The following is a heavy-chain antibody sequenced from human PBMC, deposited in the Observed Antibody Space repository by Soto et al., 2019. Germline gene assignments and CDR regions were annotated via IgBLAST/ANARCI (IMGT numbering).Heavy chain of an antibody. V-gene: IGHV4-30-2*01. CDR2: IYHSGST. J-gene: IGHJ6*04. CDR1: GGSISSGGYS. CDR3: ARHPRWLGLDV. D-gene: IGHD6-19*01. Sequence: PSETLSLTCAVSGGSISSGGYSWSWIRQPPGKGLEWIGYIYHSGSTYYNPSLKSRVTISVDTSKNQFSLKLSSVTAADTAVYYCARHPRWLGLDVWGKGTTVTVSS.